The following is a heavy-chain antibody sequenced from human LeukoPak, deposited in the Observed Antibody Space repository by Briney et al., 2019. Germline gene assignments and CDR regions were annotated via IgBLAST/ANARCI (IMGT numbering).Heavy chain of an antibody. CDR1: GGSFSGYY. CDR3: ARGLSEQLATPP. D-gene: IGHD6-6*01. J-gene: IGHJ5*02. V-gene: IGHV4-34*01. CDR2: INHSGST. Sequence: SETLSLTCAVYGGSFSGYYWSWIRQPPGKGLEWIGEINHSGSTNYNPSLKSRVTISVDTSKNQFSLKLSSVTAADKAVYYCARGLSEQLATPPWGQGTLVTVSS.